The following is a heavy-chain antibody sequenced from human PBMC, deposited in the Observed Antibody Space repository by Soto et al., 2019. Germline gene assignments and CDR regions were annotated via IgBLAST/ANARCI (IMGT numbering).Heavy chain of an antibody. J-gene: IGHJ6*02. CDR1: GFTFSSYT. Sequence: GGSLRLSCETSGFTFSSYTMNWVRQAPGKGLEWVSSISGSGSYIYYADSVKGRFTISRDNAKNSLYLQLNSLRAEDTAVYYCARENYCSSTSCSYGMDVWGQGTTVTVSS. CDR3: ARENYCSSTSCSYGMDV. D-gene: IGHD2-2*01. CDR2: ISGSGSYI. V-gene: IGHV3-21*01.